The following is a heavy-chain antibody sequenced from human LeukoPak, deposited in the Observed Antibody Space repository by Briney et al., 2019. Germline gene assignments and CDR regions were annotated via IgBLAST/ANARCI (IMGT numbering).Heavy chain of an antibody. CDR2: ISSSSSYI. J-gene: IGHJ6*03. V-gene: IGHV3-21*01. Sequence: GGSLRLSCAASGFTFSSYSMNWVRQAPGKGLEWVSSISSSSSYIYYADSVKGRFTISRDNAKNSLYLQMNSLRAEDTAVYYCARRITIFGVVNPRGRYYYYYMDVWGKGTTVTVSS. CDR3: ARRITIFGVVNPRGRYYYYYMDV. D-gene: IGHD3-3*01. CDR1: GFTFSSYS.